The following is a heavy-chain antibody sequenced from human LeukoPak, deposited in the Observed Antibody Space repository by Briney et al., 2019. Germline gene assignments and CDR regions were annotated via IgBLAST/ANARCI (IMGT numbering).Heavy chain of an antibody. J-gene: IGHJ4*02. CDR3: AKVTYGSGTYGAFDY. CDR2: ISGSGDNT. CDR1: GFTFSSHG. D-gene: IGHD3-10*01. Sequence: GGTLRLSCAASGFTFSSHGMSWVRQAPEKGLEWVSTISGSGDNTYYADSEKGRFTISRDNSKNTLYLQMNSLRAEDTAVYYCAKVTYGSGTYGAFDYWGQGTLVTVSS. V-gene: IGHV3-23*01.